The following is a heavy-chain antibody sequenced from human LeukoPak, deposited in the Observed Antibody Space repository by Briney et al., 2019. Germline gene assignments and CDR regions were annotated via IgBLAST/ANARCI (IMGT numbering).Heavy chain of an antibody. D-gene: IGHD6-25*01. CDR1: GGSISSYY. CDR3: ARVAPSGYYYTDV. CDR2: IDNSGST. V-gene: IGHV4-4*07. Sequence: SETLSLTCTVSGGSISSYYWSWIRQPAGKGLEWIGRIDNSGSTNYNPSLKSRVTISVDKSKNQFSLKVSSVTAADTAVYYCARVAPSGYYYTDVWGKGTTVTVSS. J-gene: IGHJ6*03.